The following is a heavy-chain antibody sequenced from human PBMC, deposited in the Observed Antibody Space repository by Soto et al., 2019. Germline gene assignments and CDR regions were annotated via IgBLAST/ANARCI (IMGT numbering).Heavy chain of an antibody. Sequence: SETLSLTCTVSGGSISSGGYYWSWIRQHPGKGLEWIGYIYYSGSTYYNPSLKSRVTISVDTSKNQFSLKLSSVTAADTAVYYCAFVGSGSSGANIFAYWGQGSLVIVSS. J-gene: IGHJ4*02. V-gene: IGHV4-31*03. CDR1: GGSISSGGYY. D-gene: IGHD3-10*01. CDR2: IYYSGST. CDR3: AFVGSGSSGANIFAY.